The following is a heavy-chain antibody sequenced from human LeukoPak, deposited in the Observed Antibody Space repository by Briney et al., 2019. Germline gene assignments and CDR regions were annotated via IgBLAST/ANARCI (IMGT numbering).Heavy chain of an antibody. CDR3: ARDLGAPDDY. J-gene: IGHJ4*02. D-gene: IGHD3-10*01. Sequence: GGSLRLSCASSGFTFSKYWMHWVRQAPGKGLVWVSRINADGIGTNYADSVKGQFTISRDNAKNTLYLQMNSLRAEDTAVYFCARDLGAPDDYWGQGTPVTVSS. V-gene: IGHV3-74*01. CDR2: INADGIGT. CDR1: GFTFSKYW.